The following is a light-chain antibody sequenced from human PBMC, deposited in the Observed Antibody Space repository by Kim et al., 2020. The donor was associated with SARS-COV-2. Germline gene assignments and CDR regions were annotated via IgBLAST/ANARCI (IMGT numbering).Light chain of an antibody. Sequence: QSALTQPASVSGSPGQSITISCTGTSSDVGGYNYVSWYQQHPGKAPNLMIYDVSKRHSGVSNRFSGSKSGNTASLTISGLQAEDEADYYCISYTSSSTWLFGGGTKVTFL. CDR3: ISYTSSSTWL. J-gene: IGLJ3*02. CDR1: SSDVGGYNY. V-gene: IGLV2-14*01. CDR2: DVS.